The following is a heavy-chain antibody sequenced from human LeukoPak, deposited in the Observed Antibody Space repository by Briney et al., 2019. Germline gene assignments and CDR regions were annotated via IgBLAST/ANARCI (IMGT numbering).Heavy chain of an antibody. Sequence: PGESLKISCKGSGYTFTNYWIGWVRQMPGKGLEWMGIFYPGDSDTRYSPSFQGQVTISADKSISTAYLQWSSLKASDTAMYYCANYDEVRGRNFQHWGQGTLVTVSS. CDR3: ANYDEVRGRNFQH. CDR2: FYPGDSDT. V-gene: IGHV5-51*01. J-gene: IGHJ1*01. CDR1: GYTFTNYW. D-gene: IGHD3-16*01.